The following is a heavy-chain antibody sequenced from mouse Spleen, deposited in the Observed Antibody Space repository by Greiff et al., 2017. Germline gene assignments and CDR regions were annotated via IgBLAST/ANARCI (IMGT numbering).Heavy chain of an antibody. J-gene: IGHJ4*01. CDR1: GYAFSSSW. V-gene: IGHV1-82*01. D-gene: IGHD4-1*01. Sequence: QVQLQQSGPELVKPGASVKISCKASGYAFSSSWMNWVKQRPGKGLEWIGRIYPGDGDTNSNGKFKGKATLTADKSSSTAYMQLSSLTSEDSAVYFCAREDLGEWEDAMDYWGQGTSVTVSS. CDR2: IYPGDGDT. CDR3: AREDLGEWEDAMDY.